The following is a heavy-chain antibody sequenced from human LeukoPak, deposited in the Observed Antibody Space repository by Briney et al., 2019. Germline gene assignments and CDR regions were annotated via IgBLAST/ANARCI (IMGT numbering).Heavy chain of an antibody. V-gene: IGHV3-74*01. D-gene: IGHD3-10*01. CDR2: INSGGSST. J-gene: IGHJ4*02. CDR1: GFTFSDYY. Sequence: GGSLRLSCAASGFTFSDYYMSWIRQAPGKGLVWVSRINSGGSSTSYADSVKGRFTISRDNAKNTLYLQMNSLRAEDTAVYYCARGLRGSGSYCDYWGQGTLVTVSS. CDR3: ARGLRGSGSYCDY.